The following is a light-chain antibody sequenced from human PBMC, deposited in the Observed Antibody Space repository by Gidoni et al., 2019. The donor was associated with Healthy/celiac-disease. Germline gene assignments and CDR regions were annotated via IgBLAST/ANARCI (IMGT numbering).Light chain of an antibody. CDR2: DSS. CDR3: QRRSNWPPT. CDR1: QSVSSY. Sequence: EIVLTQSPATLSVSPGERATLSCRASQSVSSYLAWYQQKPGQAPRLLIYDSSNRATGIPARFSGSWSVTDFTLTISSLEPEDFAFYYCQRRSNWPPTFGQGTKVEIK. J-gene: IGKJ1*01. V-gene: IGKV3-11*01.